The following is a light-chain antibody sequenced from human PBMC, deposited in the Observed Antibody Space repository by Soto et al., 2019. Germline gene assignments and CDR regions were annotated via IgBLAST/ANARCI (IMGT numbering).Light chain of an antibody. J-gene: IGKJ1*01. Sequence: VMTVSSPTLSVSPRERATLSSRASQSVSIKLAWYQQKPGQTPRLVIYGASNRATGVPARFSGSGSGTDFTLTISSLQSEDFAVYYCLQYDDWHRTFGEGTKVDIK. CDR1: QSVSIK. CDR2: GAS. CDR3: LQYDDWHRT. V-gene: IGKV3-15*01.